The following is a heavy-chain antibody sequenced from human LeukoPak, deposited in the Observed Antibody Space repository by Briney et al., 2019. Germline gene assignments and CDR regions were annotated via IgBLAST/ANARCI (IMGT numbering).Heavy chain of an antibody. D-gene: IGHD2-21*01. CDR1: GFTFDDYA. CDR2: ISGDGGST. V-gene: IGHV3-43*02. CDR3: AKAALRGVVRRKFYFDY. Sequence: PGGSLRLSCAASGFTFDDYAMHWVRQAPGKGLEWVPLISGDGGSTYYADSVKGRFTISRDNSKNSLYLQMNSLRTEDTALYYCAKAALRGVVRRKFYFDYWGQGTLVTVSS. J-gene: IGHJ4*02.